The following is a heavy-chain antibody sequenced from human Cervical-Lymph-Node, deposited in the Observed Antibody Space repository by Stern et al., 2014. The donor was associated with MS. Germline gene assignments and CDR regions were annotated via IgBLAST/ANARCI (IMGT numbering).Heavy chain of an antibody. V-gene: IGHV4-30-4*01. D-gene: IGHD2-2*01. CDR1: GGSISSGDYY. CDR3: ASANCSSTSCPNWFDP. J-gene: IGHJ5*02. CDR2: IYYRGTT. Sequence: QVQLQESGPGLVKPSQTLSLTCTVSGGSISSGDYYWSRIRHPPGNGLEWIVYIYYRGTTYYHPSLKSLASISADTSKNQFSLKLSSVTAADTAVYYCASANCSSTSCPNWFDPWGQGTLVTVSS.